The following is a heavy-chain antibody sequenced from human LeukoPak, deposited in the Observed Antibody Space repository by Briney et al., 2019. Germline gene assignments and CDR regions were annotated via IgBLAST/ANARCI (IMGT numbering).Heavy chain of an antibody. CDR2: ISAYNGNT. Sequence: ASVKVSCKASGYTFTSYGISWVRQAPGQGLEWIGWISAYNGNTNYAQKLQGRVTMTTDTSTSTAYMELRSLRSGDTAVYYCARGYDPYYYGMDVWGQGTTVTVSS. CDR3: ARGYDPYYYGMDV. V-gene: IGHV1-18*01. J-gene: IGHJ6*02. D-gene: IGHD1-14*01. CDR1: GYTFTSYG.